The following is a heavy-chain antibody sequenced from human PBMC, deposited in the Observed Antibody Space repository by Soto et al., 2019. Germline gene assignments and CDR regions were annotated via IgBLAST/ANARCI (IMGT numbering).Heavy chain of an antibody. CDR2: MNPNSGNT. D-gene: IGHD3-10*01. J-gene: IGHJ3*02. CDR3: ARAVTADAFDI. Sequence: ASVKVSCKASGYAFTRYDINWVRQATGQGLEWMGWMNPNSGNTGYAQKFQGRVTMTRDSSISTAYMEVSSLRFEDTAVYYCARAVTADAFDIWGQGXMVTVSS. CDR1: GYAFTRYD. V-gene: IGHV1-8*01.